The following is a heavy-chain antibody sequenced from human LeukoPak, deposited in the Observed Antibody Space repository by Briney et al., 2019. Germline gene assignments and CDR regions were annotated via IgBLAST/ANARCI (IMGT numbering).Heavy chain of an antibody. CDR1: GFTFSSYG. J-gene: IGHJ4*02. V-gene: IGHV3-23*01. CDR3: ANGYRYCSRTRCDFDY. CDR2: ISTGGGST. D-gene: IGHD2-2*01. Sequence: GGALRLSCAASGFTFSSYGMSWVRQAPGKGLEWVSAISTGGGSTYYADSVKGRFTISRDNSKNTLYLQMNSLRVEDTAVYYCANGYRYCSRTRCDFDYWGQGTLVTVSS.